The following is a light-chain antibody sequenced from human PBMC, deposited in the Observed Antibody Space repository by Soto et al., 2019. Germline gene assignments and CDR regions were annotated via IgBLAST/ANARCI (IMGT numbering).Light chain of an antibody. CDR1: SSDVGGYNY. CDR3: SSYTSSDTLYV. V-gene: IGLV2-14*01. CDR2: EVS. Sequence: QSALTQPASVSGSPGQSITISCTGTSSDVGGYNYVSWYQQHPGKAPKVMIYEVSNRPSGVSNRFSGSKSGNTASLTISGLQDEDEADYYCSSYTSSDTLYVFGTGTKLTVL. J-gene: IGLJ1*01.